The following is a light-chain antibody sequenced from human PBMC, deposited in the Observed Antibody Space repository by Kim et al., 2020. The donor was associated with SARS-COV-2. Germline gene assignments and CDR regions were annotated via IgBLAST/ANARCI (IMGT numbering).Light chain of an antibody. CDR1: KLGDKY. CDR2: EDR. Sequence: VSPGQTASTTCSGDKLGDKYAFWYQQKPGQSPVLVIYEDRKRPSGIPVRFSGSNSGNTATLTISGTQAMDEADDYCQAWDSRTVVFGGGTKLTVL. V-gene: IGLV3-1*01. J-gene: IGLJ2*01. CDR3: QAWDSRTVV.